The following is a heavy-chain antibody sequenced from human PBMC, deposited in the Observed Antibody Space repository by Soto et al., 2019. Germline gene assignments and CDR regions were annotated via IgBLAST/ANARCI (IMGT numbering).Heavy chain of an antibody. CDR2: ISYSGST. CDR1: GGSISSSSYY. D-gene: IGHD2-2*01. J-gene: IGHJ6*02. V-gene: IGHV4-39*01. CDR3: ARLHGYCISTSCYGYYGMDV. Sequence: QLQLQESGPGLVKPSETLSLTCTVSGGSISSSSYYWGWIRQPPGKGLEWIGSISYSGSTYYNPSLKSRVIMSVDTSKNQFSLKLSSVTAADTAVYYCARLHGYCISTSCYGYYGMDVWGQGTTVTVSS.